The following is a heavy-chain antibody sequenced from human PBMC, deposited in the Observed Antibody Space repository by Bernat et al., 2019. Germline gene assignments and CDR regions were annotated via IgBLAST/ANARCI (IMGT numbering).Heavy chain of an antibody. V-gene: IGHV3-48*03. CDR2: IAGSGSPI. CDR1: GFTFSTYE. CDR3: ARGWFDT. J-gene: IGHJ5*02. Sequence: EVQLVESGGALVQPGGSLQLSCVTSGFTFSTYEMNWVRRAPGKGLEFVSYIAGSGSPIYYADSVKGRFTISRDDARDSLYLQMNSLRAEDTAVYYCARGWFDTWGQGTLVTVSS.